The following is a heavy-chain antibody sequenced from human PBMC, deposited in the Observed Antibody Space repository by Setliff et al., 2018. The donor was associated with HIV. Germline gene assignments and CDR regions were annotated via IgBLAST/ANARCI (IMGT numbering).Heavy chain of an antibody. V-gene: IGHV7-4-1*02. CDR1: GYTFTNYA. CDR2: INTNTGNP. J-gene: IGHJ4*02. D-gene: IGHD3-10*01. CDR3: ARDLNKGSIDY. Sequence: ASVKVSCKTSGYTFTNYAIYWVRQAPGQGLEWMGWINTNTGNPTYAQGFTGRFVFSLDTSVSTAYLQISSLEAEDTAVYYCARDLNKGSIDYWGQGTLVTVSS.